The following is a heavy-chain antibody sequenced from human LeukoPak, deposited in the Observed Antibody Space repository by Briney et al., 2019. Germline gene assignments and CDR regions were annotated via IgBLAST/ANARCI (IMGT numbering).Heavy chain of an antibody. Sequence: SETLSLTCTVSGGSISSYYWNWIRQPPGKGLEWIGYIYYSGTTNYNPSLKSRVTISLDTSKNQFSLRLTSVTAADTALYFCANRVLRSGTGAFDIWGLGTVVVVSS. CDR1: GGSISSYY. CDR3: ANRVLRSGTGAFDI. V-gene: IGHV4-59*08. CDR2: IYYSGTT. D-gene: IGHD1-1*01. J-gene: IGHJ3*02.